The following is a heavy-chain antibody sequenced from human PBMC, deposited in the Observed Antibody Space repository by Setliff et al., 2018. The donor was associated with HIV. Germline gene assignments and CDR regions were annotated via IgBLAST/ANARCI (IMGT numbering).Heavy chain of an antibody. J-gene: IGHJ6*03. CDR3: ARDRSNWNYGKNYMDV. D-gene: IGHD1-7*01. Sequence: PSETLSLTCAVYGGSVSGYYWSWIRQPPGKGLEWIGEINHSGSTNYNPSLKSRVTISVDTSKNQFSLKLSSVTAADTAVYYCARDRSNWNYGKNYMDVWSKGTTVTVSS. CDR1: GGSVSGYY. CDR2: INHSGST. V-gene: IGHV4-34*01.